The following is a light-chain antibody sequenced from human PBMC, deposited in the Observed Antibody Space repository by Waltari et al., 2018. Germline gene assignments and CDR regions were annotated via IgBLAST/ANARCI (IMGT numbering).Light chain of an antibody. Sequence: QSALTQPASVSGSRGQSLTISCTGTSRDLGGYNYVSWYQQHPGKFPKLMIYEVTKRPSGVSNRFSGSKSGNTASLTISGLQAEDEADYYGSSYTSGSTYVLFGGGTMLTVL. CDR3: SSYTSGSTYVL. CDR2: EVT. CDR1: SRDLGGYNY. V-gene: IGLV2-14*01. J-gene: IGLJ2*01.